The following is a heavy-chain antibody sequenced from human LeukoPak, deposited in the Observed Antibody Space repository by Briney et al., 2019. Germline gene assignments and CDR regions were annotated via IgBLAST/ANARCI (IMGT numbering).Heavy chain of an antibody. CDR3: ASWGIAAAGRINWFDP. V-gene: IGHV4-59*01. CDR2: IYYSGST. D-gene: IGHD6-13*01. J-gene: IGHJ5*02. Sequence: SETLSLTCTVSGGSTSSYYWSWIRQPPGKGLEWIGYIYYSGSTNYNPSLKSRVTISVDTSKNQFSLKLSSVTAADTALYYCASWGIAAAGRINWFDPWGQGTLVTVSS. CDR1: GGSTSSYY.